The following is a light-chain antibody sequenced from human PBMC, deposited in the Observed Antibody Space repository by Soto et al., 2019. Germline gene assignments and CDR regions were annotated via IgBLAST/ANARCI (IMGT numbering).Light chain of an antibody. Sequence: EVVLTQSPVTLSLSPGERATLSCRASQSVSSPYLAWYQQKPGQPPRLLIYGASSRATDIPDRFIGSGSGTEFTLPSARLEPEDFAMYSCHQSGSSPFTFGPGTKVDI. J-gene: IGKJ3*01. CDR3: HQSGSSPFT. CDR1: QSVSSPY. V-gene: IGKV3-20*01. CDR2: GAS.